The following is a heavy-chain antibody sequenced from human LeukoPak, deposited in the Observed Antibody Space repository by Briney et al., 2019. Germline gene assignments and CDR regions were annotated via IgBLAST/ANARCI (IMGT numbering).Heavy chain of an antibody. CDR3: ATTAMALSFDY. D-gene: IGHD5-18*01. Sequence: ASVKVSCKASGYIFTNYGISWVRQAPGQGLEWMGWISANNGNTNYVEKFQGRVTMTTDTSTSTAYMELRSPRSEDTAVYYCATTAMALSFDYWGQGTLVTVSS. V-gene: IGHV1-18*01. CDR2: ISANNGNT. J-gene: IGHJ4*02. CDR1: GYIFTNYG.